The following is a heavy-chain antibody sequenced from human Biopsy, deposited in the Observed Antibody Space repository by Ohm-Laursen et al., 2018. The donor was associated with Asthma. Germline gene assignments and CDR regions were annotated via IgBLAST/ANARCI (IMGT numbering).Heavy chain of an antibody. D-gene: IGHD6-19*01. V-gene: IGHV1-3*01. Sequence: SVKVSCKASGYNFISFAIHWVRQAPGQRLEWMGWINAGNGNTKYSQKFQGRATITRDTSASTAYMELSSLRSEDTAVYYCASSIAVADSDAFDIWGQGTMVTVSS. CDR2: INAGNGNT. CDR3: ASSIAVADSDAFDI. CDR1: GYNFISFA. J-gene: IGHJ3*02.